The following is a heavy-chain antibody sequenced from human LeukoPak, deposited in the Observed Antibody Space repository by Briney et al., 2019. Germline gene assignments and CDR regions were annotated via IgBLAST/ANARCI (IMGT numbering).Heavy chain of an antibody. V-gene: IGHV3-23*01. CDR3: ARVMGYYGSGSFDY. Sequence: GGSLRLSCAASGFTFSSYGMSWVRQAPGKGLEWVSAISGGGGSTYYADSVKGRFTISRDNAKNSLYLQMNSLRAEDTAVYYCARVMGYYGSGSFDYWGQGTLVTVSS. CDR1: GFTFSSYG. CDR2: ISGGGGST. J-gene: IGHJ4*02. D-gene: IGHD3-10*01.